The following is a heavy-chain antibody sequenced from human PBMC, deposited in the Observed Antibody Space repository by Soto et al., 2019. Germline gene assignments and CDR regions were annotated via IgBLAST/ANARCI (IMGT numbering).Heavy chain of an antibody. V-gene: IGHV1-69*08. J-gene: IGHJ4*02. CDR1: GGTFSSYT. CDR2: IIPILGIA. CDR3: ARDRIAAAGTPDY. Sequence: QVQLVQSGAEVKKPGSSVKVSCKASGGTFSSYTISWVRQAPGQGLEWMGRIIPILGIANYAQKFQGRVTLTADKSTSTAYMELSSLRSANTAVYYCARDRIAAAGTPDYWGQGTLVTVSS. D-gene: IGHD6-13*01.